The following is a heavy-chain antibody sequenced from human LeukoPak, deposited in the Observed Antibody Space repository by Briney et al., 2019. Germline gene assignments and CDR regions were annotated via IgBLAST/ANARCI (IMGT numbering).Heavy chain of an antibody. CDR3: ARGSTYCSSISCPMINCDY. J-gene: IGHJ4*02. CDR1: GYTFTGYH. V-gene: IGHV1-2*06. Sequence: ASVKVSCKASGYTFTGYHMHWVRQAPGQGLEWMGRINPNSGDTNYAQKFQGRVTMTRDTSISTAYMELSRLRFEDTAVYYCARGSTYCSSISCPMINCDYWGRGTLVTVSS. CDR2: INPNSGDT. D-gene: IGHD2-2*01.